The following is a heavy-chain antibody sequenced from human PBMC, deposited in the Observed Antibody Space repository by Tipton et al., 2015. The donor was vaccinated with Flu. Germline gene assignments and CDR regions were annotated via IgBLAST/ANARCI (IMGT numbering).Heavy chain of an antibody. CDR2: IYYSGNT. J-gene: IGHJ4*02. Sequence: LRLSCAASGFTFNDHYMGWIRQSPGKGLEWIGNIYYSGNTYYNPSLKSRVTMSFDTSKNQFSLKLSSVTAADTAVYYCARVVGQGKDYFDYWGQGTLVTVSS. CDR1: GFTFNDHY. D-gene: IGHD2-15*01. V-gene: IGHV4-38-2*01. CDR3: ARVVGQGKDYFDY.